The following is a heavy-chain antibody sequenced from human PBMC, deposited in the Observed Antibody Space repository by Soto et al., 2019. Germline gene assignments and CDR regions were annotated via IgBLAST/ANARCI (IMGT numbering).Heavy chain of an antibody. CDR3: ARASQYYDFWSGYYKGPNYYYYGMDV. J-gene: IGHJ6*02. V-gene: IGHV1-18*01. CDR1: GYTFTSYG. CDR2: ISAYNGNT. Sequence: GASVKVSCKASGYTFTSYGISWVRQAPGQGLEWKGWISAYNGNTNYAQKLQGRVTMTTDTSTSTAYMELRSLRSDDTAVYYCARASQYYDFWSGYYKGPNYYYYGMDVWGQGTTVTVSS. D-gene: IGHD3-3*01.